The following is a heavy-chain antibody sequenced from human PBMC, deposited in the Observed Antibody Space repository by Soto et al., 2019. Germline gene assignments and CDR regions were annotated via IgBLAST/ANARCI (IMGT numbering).Heavy chain of an antibody. Sequence: GGSLRLSCTASGFTIGGNYVSWVRQAPGKGLEWVSVIYSGGSTYYADSVKGRFTISRDNAENSLYLQMSSLRAEDTALYYCATEVGGEFYGSGYLVWGQGTTVTV. CDR2: IYSGGST. V-gene: IGHV3-66*01. CDR3: ATEVGGEFYGSGYLV. D-gene: IGHD3-10*01. CDR1: GFTIGGNY. J-gene: IGHJ6*02.